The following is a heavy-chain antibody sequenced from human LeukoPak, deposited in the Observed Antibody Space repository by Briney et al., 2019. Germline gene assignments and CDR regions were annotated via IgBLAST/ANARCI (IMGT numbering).Heavy chain of an antibody. Sequence: GGSLRLSCAASGFTFSSYSMNWVRQAPGKGLEWVSSISSSSSYIYYADSVKGRFTISRDNAKNSLYLQMNSLRAEDTAVYYCARDRSGWSYYYYYGMDVWGQGTTVTVSS. CDR3: ARDRSGWSYYYYYGMDV. CDR2: ISSSSSYI. D-gene: IGHD6-19*01. CDR1: GFTFSSYS. J-gene: IGHJ6*02. V-gene: IGHV3-21*01.